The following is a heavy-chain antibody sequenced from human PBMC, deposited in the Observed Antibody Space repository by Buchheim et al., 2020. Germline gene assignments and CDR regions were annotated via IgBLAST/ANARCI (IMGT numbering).Heavy chain of an antibody. CDR2: IYTSGST. CDR1: GGSISSGSYY. Sequence: QVQLQESGPGLVKPSQTLSLTCTVSGGSISSGSYYWSWIRQPAGKGLEWIGRIYTSGSTNYNPSLKSRVTISVDTSKNQFSLKLSSVTAADTAVYYCARDHDYGGNHDYYYYGMDVWGQGTT. D-gene: IGHD4-23*01. J-gene: IGHJ6*02. CDR3: ARDHDYGGNHDYYYYGMDV. V-gene: IGHV4-61*02.